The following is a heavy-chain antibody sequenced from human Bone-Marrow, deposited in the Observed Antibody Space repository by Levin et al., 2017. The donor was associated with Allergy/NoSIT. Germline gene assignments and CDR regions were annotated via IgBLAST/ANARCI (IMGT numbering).Heavy chain of an antibody. D-gene: IGHD6-19*01. Sequence: GGSLRLSCVASGFTFSDVWMGWVRQPPGKGLEWVGRIKSKAEGETREYAAPLKGRVIISRDDSGNTLHLQVNSLKSEDTAVYYCAREGSITVSGLQFYYYGMDVWGQGTTVTVS. CDR1: GFTFSDVW. CDR2: IKSKAEGETR. V-gene: IGHV3-15*01. J-gene: IGHJ6*02. CDR3: AREGSITVSGLQFYYYGMDV.